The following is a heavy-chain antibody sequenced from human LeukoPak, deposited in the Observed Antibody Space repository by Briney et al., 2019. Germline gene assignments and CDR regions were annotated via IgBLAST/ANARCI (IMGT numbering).Heavy chain of an antibody. V-gene: IGHV4-59*08. D-gene: IGHD2-2*01. CDR1: GGSISSYY. CDR3: ARFGWVVPAAMFAFDY. CDR2: IYYSGST. Sequence: SETLSLTCTVSGGSISSYYWSWIRQPPGKGLEWIGYIYYSGSTNYNPSLKSRVTISVDTSKNQFSLKLSYVTAADTAVYYCARFGWVVPAAMFAFDYWGQGTLVTVSS. J-gene: IGHJ4*02.